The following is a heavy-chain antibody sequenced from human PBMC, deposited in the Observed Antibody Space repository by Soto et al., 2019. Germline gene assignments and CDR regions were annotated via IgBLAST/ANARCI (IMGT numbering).Heavy chain of an antibody. CDR3: ARLMGEVVAANNWFDP. Sequence: SETLSLTCTVSGGSISSSSYYWGWIRQPPGKGLEWIGSIYYSGSTYYNPSLKSRVTISVDTSKNQFSLKLSPVTAADTAVYYCARLMGEVVAANNWFDPWGQGTLVTVSS. CDR1: GGSISSSSYY. D-gene: IGHD2-15*01. CDR2: IYYSGST. J-gene: IGHJ5*02. V-gene: IGHV4-39*01.